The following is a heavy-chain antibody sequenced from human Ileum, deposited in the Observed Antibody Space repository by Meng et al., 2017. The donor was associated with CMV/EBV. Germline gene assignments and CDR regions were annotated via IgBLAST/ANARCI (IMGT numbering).Heavy chain of an antibody. Sequence: ESLKISCAASGFTFSNYNMNWVRQAPGEGLEWLSLISGDSSHITYSDSVKGRFTISRDNAKNSLYLQMNSLRAEDTALYYCTRDNDYSNYYWGQGTLVTVSS. V-gene: IGHV3-21*01. D-gene: IGHD4-11*01. J-gene: IGHJ4*02. CDR3: TRDNDYSNYY. CDR1: GFTFSNYN. CDR2: ISGDSSHI.